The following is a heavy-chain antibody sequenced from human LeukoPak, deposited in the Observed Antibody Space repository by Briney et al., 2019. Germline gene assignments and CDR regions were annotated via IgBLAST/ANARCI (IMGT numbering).Heavy chain of an antibody. CDR1: GYTFTSYG. CDR3: ARFSRYCSSTSCYLYGMDV. Sequence: GASVKVSCKASGYTFTSYGISWVRQATGQGLEWMGWMDPNSGNTGYAQKFQGRVTMTRTTSRSTAYMELSSLRSEDTALYYCARFSRYCSSTSCYLYGMDVWGQGTTVTVSS. V-gene: IGHV1-8*02. D-gene: IGHD2-2*01. J-gene: IGHJ6*02. CDR2: MDPNSGNT.